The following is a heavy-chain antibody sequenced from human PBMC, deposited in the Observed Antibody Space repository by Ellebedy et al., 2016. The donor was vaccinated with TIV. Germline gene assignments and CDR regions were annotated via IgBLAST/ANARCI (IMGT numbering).Heavy chain of an antibody. V-gene: IGHV3-21*06. CDR3: ATDRGERGLLSFFDS. Sequence: PGGSLRLSCTASDLPLDHCNMNWVRQAPGKGLEWVSSISGNGLHVKYTDLVQGRFTISRDSAKNSVSLQMDSLRAEDTAIYYCATDRGERGLLSFFDSWGQGTPVTVST. CDR1: DLPLDHCN. CDR2: ISGNGLHV. J-gene: IGHJ4*02. D-gene: IGHD2-21*02.